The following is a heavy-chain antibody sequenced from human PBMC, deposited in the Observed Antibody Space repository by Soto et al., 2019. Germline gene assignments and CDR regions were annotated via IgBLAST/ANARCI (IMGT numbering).Heavy chain of an antibody. J-gene: IGHJ4*02. CDR3: PRGKSIAVVEGY. CDR2: ISAINGAT. V-gene: IGHV1-18*01. D-gene: IGHD6-19*01. CDR1: GYTFATYG. Sequence: QVQLVQSGGEVRKPGASVKVSCKASGYTFATYGVSWVRQAPGQGLEWVGWISAINGATSSAQKFQDRVIMTTDTSTSTAFMELRSLRSAATAIYYCPRGKSIAVVEGYWGQGTRVTVSS.